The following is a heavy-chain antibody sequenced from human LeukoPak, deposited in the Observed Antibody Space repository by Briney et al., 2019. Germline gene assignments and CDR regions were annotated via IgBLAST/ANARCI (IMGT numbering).Heavy chain of an antibody. CDR3: AKDRPPYYDFWSGYYGEFDY. J-gene: IGHJ4*02. Sequence: GGSLRLSCAASGFTFSSYAMSWVRQAPGKGLEWVSAISGSGGSTYYADSVKGRFTISRDNSKNTLYLQTNSLRAEDTAVYYCAKDRPPYYDFWSGYYGEFDYWGQGTLVTVFS. V-gene: IGHV3-23*01. CDR1: GFTFSSYA. D-gene: IGHD3-3*01. CDR2: ISGSGGST.